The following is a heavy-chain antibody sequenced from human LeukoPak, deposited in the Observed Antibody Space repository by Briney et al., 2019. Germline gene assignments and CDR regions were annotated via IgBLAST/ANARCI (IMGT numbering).Heavy chain of an antibody. J-gene: IGHJ4*02. CDR2: IIPIFGTA. Sequence: ASVKVSCKASGGTFISYAISWVRQAPGQGLEWMGGIIPIFGTANYAQKFQGRVTITADESTSTAYMELSSLRSEDTAVYYCAREINYYDSSGYYYDYWGQGTLVTVSS. V-gene: IGHV1-69*13. CDR3: AREINYYDSSGYYYDY. D-gene: IGHD3-22*01. CDR1: GGTFISYA.